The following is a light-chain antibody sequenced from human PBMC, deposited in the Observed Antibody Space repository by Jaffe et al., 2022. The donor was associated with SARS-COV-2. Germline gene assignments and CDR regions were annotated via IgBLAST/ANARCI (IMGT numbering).Light chain of an antibody. V-gene: IGLV1-51*02. Sequence: QSVLTQPPSVSAAPGQKVTISCSGSTSNIEKYYVSWYQQLPGTAPKLLIYENNKRPSGIPDRFSGSKSGTSATLGITGLQTGDEADYYCGTWDGSLGAWFFGGGTKLTV. J-gene: IGLJ2*01. CDR3: GTWDGSLGAWF. CDR2: ENN. CDR1: TSNIEKYY.